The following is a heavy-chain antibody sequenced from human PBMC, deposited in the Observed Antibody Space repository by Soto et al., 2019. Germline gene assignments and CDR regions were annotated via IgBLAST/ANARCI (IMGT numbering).Heavy chain of an antibody. CDR3: ARGRYGDY. CDR1: GYIFTTYG. J-gene: IGHJ4*02. CDR2: ISAHNGNT. Sequence: QVHLVQSGAEVKKPGASVKVSCKGSGYIFTTYGITWVRQAPGQGLEWMGWISAHNGNTNYAQKPQGRVNLTRDTYKRTAYMELRNLRSDDTAVYYCARGRYGDYWGQGALVTVSS. D-gene: IGHD1-1*01. V-gene: IGHV1-18*01.